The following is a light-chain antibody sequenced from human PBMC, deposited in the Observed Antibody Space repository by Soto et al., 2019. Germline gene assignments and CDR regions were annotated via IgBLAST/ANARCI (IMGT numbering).Light chain of an antibody. V-gene: IGKV1-27*01. CDR1: QGISDY. CDR3: QKYNSAPLT. J-gene: IGKJ4*01. CDR2: PAS. Sequence: DFQMTQSPSSLSASVGDRVTIACRASQGISDYLAWYQHKPGKVPKLLIYPASTLQSGVPSRFSCSGSGTDFTLTISSLQPEDVATYYCQKYNSAPLTFGGGTKVEIK.